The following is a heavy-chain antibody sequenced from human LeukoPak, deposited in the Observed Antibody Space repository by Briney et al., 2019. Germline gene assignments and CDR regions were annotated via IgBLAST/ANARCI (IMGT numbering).Heavy chain of an antibody. CDR2: IYYSGST. CDR3: ARVKYKPHFDY. V-gene: IGHV4-39*07. Sequence: NSSETLSLTCTVSGGSISSSSYYWGWIRQPPGKGLERIGSIYYSGSTYYNPSLKSRVTISVDTSKNQFSLKLSSVTAADTAVYYCARVKYKPHFDYWGQGTLVTVSS. D-gene: IGHD1-14*01. J-gene: IGHJ4*02. CDR1: GGSISSSSYY.